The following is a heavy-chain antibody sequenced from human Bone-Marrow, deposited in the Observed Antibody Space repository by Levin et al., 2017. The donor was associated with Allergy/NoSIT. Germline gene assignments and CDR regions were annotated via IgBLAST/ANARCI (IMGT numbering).Heavy chain of an antibody. CDR3: AKDGYCTSPTGSQQSYGMDV. J-gene: IGHJ6*02. Sequence: GESLKISCAASGFPFTRHAMSWVRQAPGKGLEWVSTITGSGTYYADSVKGRFTISRYNSRNTLYLQMNSLSAEDAALYYCAKDGYCTSPTGSQQSYGMDVWGQGTTVSVSS. V-gene: IGHV3-23*01. D-gene: IGHD2-2*03. CDR2: ITGSGT. CDR1: GFPFTRHA.